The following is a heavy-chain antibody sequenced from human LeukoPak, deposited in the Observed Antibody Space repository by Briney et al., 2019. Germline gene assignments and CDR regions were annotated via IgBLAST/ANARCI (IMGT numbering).Heavy chain of an antibody. CDR2: IKQDGSEK. J-gene: IGHJ6*03. V-gene: IGHV3-7*01. Sequence: PGGSLRLSCAASGFTFSSYWMSWVRQAPGKGLEWVANIKQDGSEKYYVDSVKGRFTISRDNAKNSLYLQMNSLRAEDTAVYYCARVSRGDIGYCSGGSCFNYYYYYMDVWGKGTTVTVSS. CDR3: ARVSRGDIGYCSGGSCFNYYYYYMDV. D-gene: IGHD2-15*01. CDR1: GFTFSSYW.